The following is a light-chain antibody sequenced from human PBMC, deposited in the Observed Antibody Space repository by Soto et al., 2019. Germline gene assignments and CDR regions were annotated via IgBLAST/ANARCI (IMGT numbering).Light chain of an antibody. Sequence: QPASVSGSPGQSITISCTGTSSDVGGYNYVSLYQQHPGKAPKLMIYDVSNRPSGVSNRFSGSKSGNTASLTISGLQAEDEADYYCSSYTSSSTLYVFGTGTKVTVL. J-gene: IGLJ1*01. V-gene: IGLV2-14*01. CDR2: DVS. CDR3: SSYTSSSTLYV. CDR1: SSDVGGYNY.